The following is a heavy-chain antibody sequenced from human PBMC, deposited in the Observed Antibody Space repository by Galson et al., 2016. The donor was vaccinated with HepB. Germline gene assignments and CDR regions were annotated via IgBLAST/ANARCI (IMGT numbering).Heavy chain of an antibody. D-gene: IGHD6-13*01. CDR1: GGSISSYY. V-gene: IGHV4-59*08. CDR2: VYYSGIT. J-gene: IGHJ3*02. CDR3: ARHDGSSGGAFGI. Sequence: SETLSLTCTVSGGSISSYYWSWMRQPPGNRLEWLGSVYYSGITHYSPSLKSRVTMSVDTSKNQVALELTSVTAADTAVYHCARHDGSSGGAFGIWGQGVMVTVSS.